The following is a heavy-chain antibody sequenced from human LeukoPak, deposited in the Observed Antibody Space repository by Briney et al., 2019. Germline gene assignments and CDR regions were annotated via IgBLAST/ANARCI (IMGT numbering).Heavy chain of an antibody. Sequence: ASVKVSCKASGYTFTSYGISWVRQAPGQGLEWMGWISAYNGNTNYAQKLQGRVTMTTDTSTSTAYMELRSLRSDDTAVYYCARGRYYYDSSGYLNALDIWGQGTMVTVSS. J-gene: IGHJ3*02. CDR1: GYTFTSYG. CDR2: ISAYNGNT. V-gene: IGHV1-18*01. CDR3: ARGRYYYDSSGYLNALDI. D-gene: IGHD3-22*01.